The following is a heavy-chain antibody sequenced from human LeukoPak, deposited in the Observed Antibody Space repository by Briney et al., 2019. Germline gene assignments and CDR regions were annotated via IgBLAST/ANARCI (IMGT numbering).Heavy chain of an antibody. Sequence: PGGTLRLSCAASGFTFSSYGMSWVSQAPGKGLEWVSAISGSGGSTYYADSVKGRFTISRDNSKNTLYLQMNSLRAEDTAVYYCAKTPGIAVAGNLGAFDYWGQGTLVTVSS. V-gene: IGHV3-23*01. CDR3: AKTPGIAVAGNLGAFDY. D-gene: IGHD6-19*01. CDR1: GFTFSSYG. J-gene: IGHJ4*02. CDR2: ISGSGGST.